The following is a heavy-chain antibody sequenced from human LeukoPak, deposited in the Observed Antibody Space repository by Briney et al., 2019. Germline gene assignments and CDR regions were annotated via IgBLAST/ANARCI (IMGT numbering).Heavy chain of an antibody. D-gene: IGHD5-12*01. CDR2: IYYSGTT. Sequence: SETLSLTCTVSGGSISSSSYYWNWLRQPPGKGLEWIGYIYYSGTTNYNPSLKSRVTMSLDTSKNQFSLRVTSVTAADTAVYYCARGFDSKSTYFDYWGQGTLVTVSS. V-gene: IGHV4-61*01. CDR3: ARGFDSKSTYFDY. J-gene: IGHJ4*02. CDR1: GGSISSSSYY.